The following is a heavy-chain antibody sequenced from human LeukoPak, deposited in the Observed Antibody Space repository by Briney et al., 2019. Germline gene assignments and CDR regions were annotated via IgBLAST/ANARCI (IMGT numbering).Heavy chain of an antibody. CDR3: ARGQQWLADNWFDP. CDR1: GDSVSSNSAA. CDR2: TYHSAIWYN. J-gene: IGHJ5*02. V-gene: IGHV6-1*01. Sequence: SQTLSLTCAISGDSVSSNSAAWNWIRQSPSRGLEWLGRTYHSAIWYNDYAVSVKSRITINPDTSKNQFSLQLNSVTPEDTAVYYCARGQQWLADNWFDPGGQGNRVLVSS. D-gene: IGHD6-19*01.